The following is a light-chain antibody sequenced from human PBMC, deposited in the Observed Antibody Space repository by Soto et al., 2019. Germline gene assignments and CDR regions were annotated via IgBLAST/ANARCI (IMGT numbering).Light chain of an antibody. J-gene: IGKJ1*01. Sequence: EVVMTQSPATLSVSPGERVTLACRASQSVGNDLAWYQQTRGQAPRLLVYGASTTDTGIPGRFSGSRSGTEFTLTIDSRQFEDFAIYYWQQYNDGPPWTFGQGTLLEIK. V-gene: IGKV3D-15*01. CDR1: QSVGND. CDR2: GAS. CDR3: QQYNDGPPWT.